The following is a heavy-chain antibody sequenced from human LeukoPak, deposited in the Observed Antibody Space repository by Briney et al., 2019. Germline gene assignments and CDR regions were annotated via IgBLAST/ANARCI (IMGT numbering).Heavy chain of an antibody. Sequence: PGGSLRLSCVASGFTFSSNWMSWVRQAPGKGLEWVANIKEDGSEKYYVDSVKGRFTISRDNAKNSLYLQMNSLRAEETAVYYCARGSGTTDWYFDLWGRGTLVTVSS. CDR2: IKEDGSEK. CDR3: ARGSGTTDWYFDL. D-gene: IGHD1-7*01. CDR1: GFTFSSNW. J-gene: IGHJ2*01. V-gene: IGHV3-7*05.